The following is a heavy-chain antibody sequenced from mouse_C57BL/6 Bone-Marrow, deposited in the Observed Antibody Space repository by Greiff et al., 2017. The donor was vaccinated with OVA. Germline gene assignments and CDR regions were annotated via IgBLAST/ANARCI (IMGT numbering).Heavy chain of an antibody. J-gene: IGHJ1*03. CDR1: GYTFTSYW. Sequence: QVQLQQPGAELVKPGASVKLSCKASGYTFTSYWMHWVKQRPGQGLEWIGMIHPNSGSTNYNEKFKSKATLTVDKSSSTAYMQLSSLTSEDSAVYYCARKSGSKGYFDVWGTGTTVTVSS. CDR3: ARKSGSKGYFDV. D-gene: IGHD1-1*01. CDR2: IHPNSGST. V-gene: IGHV1-64*01.